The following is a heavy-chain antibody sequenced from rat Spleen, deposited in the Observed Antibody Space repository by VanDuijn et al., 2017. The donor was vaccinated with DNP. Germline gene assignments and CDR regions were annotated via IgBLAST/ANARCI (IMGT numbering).Heavy chain of an antibody. V-gene: IGHV5S10*01. J-gene: IGHJ2*01. D-gene: IGHD1-12*02. Sequence: EVQLVESGGGLVQPGNSLKLSCAASGFTFSDYAMAWVRQSLKKGLEWVATISYDGSDTYYRDSMKGRFTISRDYAKSTLYLQMDSLRAEDTAIYYCTTTHYYDGWFPFDYWGQGVMVTVSS. CDR2: ISYDGSDT. CDR1: GFTFSDYA. CDR3: TTTHYYDGWFPFDY.